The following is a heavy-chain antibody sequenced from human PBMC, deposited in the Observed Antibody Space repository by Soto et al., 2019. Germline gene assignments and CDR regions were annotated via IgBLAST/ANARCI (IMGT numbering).Heavy chain of an antibody. Sequence: QVQLQESGPGLVKPSGTLSLTCAVSGGSISSSNWWSWVRQPPGKGLEWIGEIYHSGSTNYNPSLQSRVTISVDKAQNPFSLKLGSVTAAGTAVYYCARGTYGSGSLAGYFDYWGQGTLGPVSS. D-gene: IGHD3-10*01. J-gene: IGHJ4*02. CDR2: IYHSGST. V-gene: IGHV4-4*02. CDR1: GGSISSSNW. CDR3: ARGTYGSGSLAGYFDY.